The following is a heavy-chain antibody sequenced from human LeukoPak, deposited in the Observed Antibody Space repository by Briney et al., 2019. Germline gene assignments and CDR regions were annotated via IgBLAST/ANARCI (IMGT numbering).Heavy chain of an antibody. CDR2: INTDGSST. Sequence: GGSLRLSCAASGFTFSSYWMHWVRQAPGKGLVWVSRINTDGSSTSYADSVKGRFTISRDNAKNTLYLQVNSLRAEDTAVYYCAKNWNDVYYYYYYMDVWGKGTTVTVSS. CDR1: GFTFSSYW. D-gene: IGHD1-1*01. J-gene: IGHJ6*03. CDR3: AKNWNDVYYYYYYMDV. V-gene: IGHV3-74*01.